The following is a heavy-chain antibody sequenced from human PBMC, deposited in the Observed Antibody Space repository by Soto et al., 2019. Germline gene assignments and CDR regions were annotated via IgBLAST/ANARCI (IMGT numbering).Heavy chain of an antibody. CDR2: IYYSGST. J-gene: IGHJ5*02. V-gene: IGHV4-30-4*01. D-gene: IGHD3-3*01. CDR3: AIRRSIDFWSASAGFDP. CDR1: GGSISSGDYY. Sequence: PSETLSLTCTVSGGSISSGDYYWSWIRQPPGKGLEWIGYIYYSGSTYYNPSLKSRVTISVDTSKNQFSLKLSSVTAADTAVYYCAIRRSIDFWSASAGFDPWGKGTIVT.